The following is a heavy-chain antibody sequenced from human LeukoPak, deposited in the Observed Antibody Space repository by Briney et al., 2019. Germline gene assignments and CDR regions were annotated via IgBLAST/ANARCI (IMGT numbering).Heavy chain of an antibody. CDR2: VMDSGRT. D-gene: IGHD5-12*01. Sequence: PSETLSLTCAVYGGTFSDYYWSWIRQSPGKGLEWIGEVMDSGRTNYNPSLKSRVTISIDTSKNQSSLRLSSMTAADTAVYYCVREHNIVIPTARTYYYYYMDVWGKGTTVTVSS. CDR3: VREHNIVIPTARTYYYYYMDV. CDR1: GGTFSDYY. J-gene: IGHJ6*03. V-gene: IGHV4-34*12.